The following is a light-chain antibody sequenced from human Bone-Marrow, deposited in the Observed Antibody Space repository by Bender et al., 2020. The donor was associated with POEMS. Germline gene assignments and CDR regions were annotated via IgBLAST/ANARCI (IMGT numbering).Light chain of an antibody. CDR2: DNT. CDR1: DIGSKT. J-gene: IGLJ2*01. V-gene: IGLV3-21*02. Sequence: SYVLTQPPSMSVAPGQTARITCGGNDIGSKTVHWYQQKPGQAPVVVVHDNTDRPSGIPERFSGSNSGNTATLTVSRVEAGDEADYYCQVWDYTSDLFVVFGGGTKLTVL. CDR3: QVWDYTSDLFVV.